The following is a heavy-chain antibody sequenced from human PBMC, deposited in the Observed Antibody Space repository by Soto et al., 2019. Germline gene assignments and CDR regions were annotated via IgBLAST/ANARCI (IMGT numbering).Heavy chain of an antibody. V-gene: IGHV1-8*01. CDR3: ARGNDFWTASYTEAVDWFDP. CDR2: MNPNSGNT. CDR1: SYSFTSYD. D-gene: IGHD3-3*01. Sequence: SVKVSFKASSYSFTSYDINWVRQATGQGLEWMGWMNPNSGNTDYAQNFQGRVTMTRNTSITTAYMELSSLRSEDTAVYYCARGNDFWTASYTEAVDWFDPWGQGALVTVSS. J-gene: IGHJ5*02.